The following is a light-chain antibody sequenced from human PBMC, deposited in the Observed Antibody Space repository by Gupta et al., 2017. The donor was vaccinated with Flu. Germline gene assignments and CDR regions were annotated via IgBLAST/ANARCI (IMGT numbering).Light chain of an antibody. V-gene: IGKV3-20*01. Sequence: GTLSLSPGEIATRDCRASQSVNNTLLTWYQHKPGQAPRLLIYGAFISAIGIPDRLSGRGSVTEFTLTIRRLELEDLTVYYFHQDGISLYTFGQGTKMEIK. J-gene: IGKJ2*01. CDR3: HQDGISLYT. CDR1: QSVNNTL. CDR2: GAF.